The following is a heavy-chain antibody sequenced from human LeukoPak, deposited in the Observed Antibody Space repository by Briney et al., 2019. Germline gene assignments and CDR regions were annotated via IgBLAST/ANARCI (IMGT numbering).Heavy chain of an antibody. Sequence: SGPTLVKPTQTLTLTCTFSGFSLSTSGVGVGWIRQPPGKALEWLALIYWNDDKRYSPSLKSRLTITEDTSKNQVVLTMTNMDPVDTATYYCAHGGMVGFWSGSPWYFDYWGQGTLVTVSS. D-gene: IGHD3-3*01. V-gene: IGHV2-5*01. CDR1: GFSLSTSGVG. CDR3: AHGGMVGFWSGSPWYFDY. CDR2: IYWNDDK. J-gene: IGHJ4*02.